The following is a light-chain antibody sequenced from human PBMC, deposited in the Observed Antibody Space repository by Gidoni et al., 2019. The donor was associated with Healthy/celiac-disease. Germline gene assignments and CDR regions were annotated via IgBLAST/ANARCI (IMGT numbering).Light chain of an antibody. V-gene: IGKV1-33*01. CDR1: QDISNY. CDR3: QQYDNLLRT. Sequence: QLTQSPSSLSASVGDRVTITCQASQDISNYFTWYQQKPGKAPKLLIYNASNLEIGVPSRFSGSGSGTDFTFTISSLQPEDIATYYCQQYDNLLRTFXQXTKVEIK. J-gene: IGKJ1*01. CDR2: NAS.